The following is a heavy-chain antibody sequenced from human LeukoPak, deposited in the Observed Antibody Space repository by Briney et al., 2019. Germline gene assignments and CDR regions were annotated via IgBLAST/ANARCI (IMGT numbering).Heavy chain of an antibody. CDR3: GREDFSCSS. CDR2: INHSGST. CDR1: GGSFSGYY. J-gene: IGHJ4*02. V-gene: IGHV4-34*01. Sequence: SETLSLTCAVYGGSFSGYYWSWIRQPPGKGLEWIGEINHSGSTKYNPSLKSRVITSVGTSKNQFFLKLSSVTAADAAVYYCGREDFSCSSWGQGTLVTVSS. D-gene: IGHD6-6*01.